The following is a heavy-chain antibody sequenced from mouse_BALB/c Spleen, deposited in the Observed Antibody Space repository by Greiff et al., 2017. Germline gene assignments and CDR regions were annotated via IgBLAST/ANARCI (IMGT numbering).Heavy chain of an antibody. CDR3: ARHYGSSWFAY. CDR2: ISSGGGST. Sequence: DVHLVESGGGLVKPGGSLKLSCAASGFAFSSYDMSWVRQTPEKRLEWVAYISSGGGSTYYPDTVKGRFTISRDNAKNTLYLQMSSLKSEDTAMYYCARHYGSSWFAYWGQGTLVTVSA. V-gene: IGHV5-12-1*01. D-gene: IGHD1-1*01. CDR1: GFAFSSYD. J-gene: IGHJ3*01.